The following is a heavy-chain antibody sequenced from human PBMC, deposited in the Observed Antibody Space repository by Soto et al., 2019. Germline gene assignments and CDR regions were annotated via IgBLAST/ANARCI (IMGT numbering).Heavy chain of an antibody. CDR1: GGSFSGYY. Sequence: PSETLSLTCAVYGGSFSGYYWSWIRQPPWKGLEWIGEINHSGSSNYNPSLKSRVTISVDTSKNQFSLKLSSVTAADTAVYYCARGEAARPYYYYYYGMDVWAQGTTVT. CDR3: ARGEAARPYYYYYYGMDV. CDR2: INHSGSS. V-gene: IGHV4-34*01. D-gene: IGHD6-6*01. J-gene: IGHJ6*02.